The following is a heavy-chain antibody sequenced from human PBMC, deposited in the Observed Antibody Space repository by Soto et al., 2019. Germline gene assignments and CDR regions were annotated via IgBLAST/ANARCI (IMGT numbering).Heavy chain of an antibody. CDR3: ANRRGYCSGGACFPFDD. D-gene: IGHD2-15*01. Sequence: QLQLQESGPGLVKPSESLSLICTVSGGSITSTAYYWGWIRQPPGKGLEWIGTIYYTGSTYYQPSLESRVTISVDTSKNQFSLKLSSVTAADTAVYYCANRRGYCSGGACFPFDDWGQGTLVTVSS. CDR1: GGSITSTAYY. V-gene: IGHV4-39*01. J-gene: IGHJ4*02. CDR2: IYYTGST.